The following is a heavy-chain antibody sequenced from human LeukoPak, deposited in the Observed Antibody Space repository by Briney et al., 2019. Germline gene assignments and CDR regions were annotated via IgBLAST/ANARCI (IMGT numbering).Heavy chain of an antibody. CDR2: ISSSSSYI. CDR3: ARVVAVAGKAFDI. Sequence: GGSLRLSCAASGFTFSSYAMSWVRQAPGKGLEWVSSISSSSSYIYYADSVRGRFTISRDNAKNSLYLQMNSLRAEDTAVYYCARVVAVAGKAFDIWGQGTMVTVSS. V-gene: IGHV3-21*01. CDR1: GFTFSSYA. J-gene: IGHJ3*02. D-gene: IGHD6-19*01.